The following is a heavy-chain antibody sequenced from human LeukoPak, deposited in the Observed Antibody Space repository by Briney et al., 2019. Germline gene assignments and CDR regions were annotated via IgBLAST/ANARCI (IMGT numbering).Heavy chain of an antibody. CDR1: GFTFSSYW. Sequence: GRSLRLSCAASGFTFSSYWMHWVRQAPGKGLVWVSRINSDGSTTTCADSVKGRFTIPRDNAKNTLYLQMNSLRAEDTAVYYCARNQGSDLDYWGQGTLVTVSS. CDR2: INSDGSTT. V-gene: IGHV3-74*01. CDR3: ARNQGSDLDY. J-gene: IGHJ4*02. D-gene: IGHD1-14*01.